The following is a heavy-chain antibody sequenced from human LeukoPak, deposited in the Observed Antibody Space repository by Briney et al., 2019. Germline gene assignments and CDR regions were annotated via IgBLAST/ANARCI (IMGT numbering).Heavy chain of an antibody. CDR1: GGFISSGGYY. CDR3: ARNPPNYYDSSGRMGAFDV. D-gene: IGHD3-22*01. V-gene: IGHV4-39*01. Sequence: SENLSLTCVVSGGFISSGGYYWGWIRHPPEKGLEWIGSVHHSGITYYNTSLKSRVTISVDKSKNQFSLELTSVNAADTAVYYCARNPPNYYDSSGRMGAFDVWGQGTMVTVSS. J-gene: IGHJ3*01. CDR2: VHHSGIT.